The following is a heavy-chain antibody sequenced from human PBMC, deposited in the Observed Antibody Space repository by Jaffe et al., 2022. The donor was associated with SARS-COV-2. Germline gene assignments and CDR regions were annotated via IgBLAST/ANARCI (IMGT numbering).Heavy chain of an antibody. CDR2: TYYRSKWYN. V-gene: IGHV6-1*01. J-gene: IGHJ4*02. CDR3: ARGAYNGNSRLFDY. Sequence: QVQLQQSGPGLVKPSQTLSLTCAISGDSVSSSSATWNWIRQSPSRGLEWLGRTYYRSKWYNDYAVSVKSRMTINPDTSKNQFSLHLNSVTPEDTAVYYCARGAYNGNSRLFDYWGQGTLVTVSS. D-gene: IGHD3-10*01. CDR1: GDSVSSSSAT.